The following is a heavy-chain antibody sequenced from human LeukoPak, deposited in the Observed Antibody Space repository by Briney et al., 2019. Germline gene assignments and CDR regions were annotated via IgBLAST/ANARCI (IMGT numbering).Heavy chain of an antibody. CDR2: ISAYNGNT. V-gene: IGHV1-18*01. CDR3: ARDRPYYDFWSGPTDYYYYYMDV. J-gene: IGHJ6*03. D-gene: IGHD3-3*01. Sequence: GASLNVSCKPSGYTFTSYGISWVRQAPGQGLKWMGWISAYNGNTNYAQKLQGRVTMTTDTSTSTAYMELRSLRSDDTAVYYCARDRPYYDFWSGPTDYYYYYMDVWRKGTTVTVSS. CDR1: GYTFTSYG.